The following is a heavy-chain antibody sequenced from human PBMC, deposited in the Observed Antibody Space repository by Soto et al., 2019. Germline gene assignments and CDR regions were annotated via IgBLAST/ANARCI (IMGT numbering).Heavy chain of an antibody. V-gene: IGHV3-74*01. D-gene: IGHD5-18*01. Sequence: PGGSLRLSCAASGFTFSNYWMHWVRQTPGMGLVWVSHINIDGSDTTYADSVRGRFTISRDNAKNTLYLQMNSLRAEDTAVYYCAKDFLEYSYGFPGEWGQGTLVTVSS. CDR1: GFTFSNYW. J-gene: IGHJ4*02. CDR2: INIDGSDT. CDR3: AKDFLEYSYGFPGE.